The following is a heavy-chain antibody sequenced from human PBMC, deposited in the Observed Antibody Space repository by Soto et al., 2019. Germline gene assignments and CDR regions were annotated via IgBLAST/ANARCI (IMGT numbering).Heavy chain of an antibody. V-gene: IGHV1-69*02. CDR3: AREYCSGGSCYSPPGDSGEAFDI. Sequence: QVQLVQSGAEVKKPGSSVKVSCKASGGTFSSHTISWVRQAPGQGLEWMGRIIPILGIANYAQKFQSRVTITADKSTSTAYMELSSLRSDDTAVYYWAREYCSGGSCYSPPGDSGEAFDIWGQGTMVTVSS. D-gene: IGHD2-15*01. CDR2: IIPILGIA. J-gene: IGHJ3*02. CDR1: GGTFSSHT.